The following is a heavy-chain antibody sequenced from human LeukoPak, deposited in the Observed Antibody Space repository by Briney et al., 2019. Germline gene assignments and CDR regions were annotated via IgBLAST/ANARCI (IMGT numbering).Heavy chain of an antibody. Sequence: SETLSLTCTVSGGSISSYYWSWIPQPPGKGLEWIGYIYYSGSTNYNPSLKSRVTISVDTSKNQFSLKLSSVTAADTAVYYCARVQSGYYYYLDYWGQGTLVTVSS. CDR1: GGSISSYY. V-gene: IGHV4-59*01. J-gene: IGHJ4*02. CDR3: ARVQSGYYYYLDY. CDR2: IYYSGST. D-gene: IGHD3-3*01.